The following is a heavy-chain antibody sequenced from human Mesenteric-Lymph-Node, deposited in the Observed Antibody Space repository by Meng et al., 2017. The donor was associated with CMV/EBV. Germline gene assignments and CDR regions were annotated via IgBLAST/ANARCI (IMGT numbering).Heavy chain of an antibody. Sequence: YTFTSYGISWVRQAPGQGLEWMGWISAYNGNTNYAQKLQGRVTMTTDTSTSTAYMELRSLSSDDTAVYYCARALCSTSCYEFWFDPWGQGTLVTVSS. V-gene: IGHV1-18*04. CDR2: ISAYNGNT. CDR3: ARALCSTSCYEFWFDP. J-gene: IGHJ5*02. CDR1: YTFTSYG. D-gene: IGHD2-2*01.